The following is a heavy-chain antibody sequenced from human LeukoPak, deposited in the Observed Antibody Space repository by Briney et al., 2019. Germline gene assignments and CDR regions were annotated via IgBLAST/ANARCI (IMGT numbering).Heavy chain of an antibody. V-gene: IGHV4-39*01. J-gene: IGHJ3*02. CDR3: ARRTVEEDAFDI. Sequence: PSETLSLTCIVSRGSINNGNYYWGWIRQPPGKGLEWIGTVYYSGSSSYNPSLKSRVAISIDTSKNQFSLKVTSVTAADTAVYYCARRTVEEDAFDIWGQGTMVTVSS. CDR1: RGSINNGNYY. CDR2: VYYSGSS. D-gene: IGHD4-23*01.